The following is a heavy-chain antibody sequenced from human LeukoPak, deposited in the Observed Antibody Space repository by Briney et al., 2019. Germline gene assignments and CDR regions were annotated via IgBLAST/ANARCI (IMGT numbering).Heavy chain of an antibody. CDR1: GGTFSSYA. CDR2: ISAYNGNT. CDR3: ARAPAGMDV. V-gene: IGHV1-18*01. J-gene: IGHJ6*02. Sequence: ASVKVSCKASGGTFSSYAISWVRQAPGQGLEWMGGISAYNGNTNYAQKLQGRVTMTTDTSTNTAYMELSSLRSEDTAVYFCARAPAGMDVWGQGTTVIVSS. D-gene: IGHD1-14*01.